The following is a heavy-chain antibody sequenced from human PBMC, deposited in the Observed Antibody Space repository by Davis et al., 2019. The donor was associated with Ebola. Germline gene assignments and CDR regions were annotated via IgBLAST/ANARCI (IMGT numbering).Heavy chain of an antibody. D-gene: IGHD3-22*01. CDR2: IYYSGST. CDR1: GGSISSSSYY. V-gene: IGHV4-61*05. Sequence: SETLSLTCIVSGGSISSSSYYWGWIRQPPGKGLEWIGYIYYSGSTNYNPSLKSRVTISVDTSKNQFSLKLSSVTAADTAVYYCARQNPGYYYDSSGYYSLYYFDYWGQGTLVTVSS. CDR3: ARQNPGYYYDSSGYYSLYYFDY. J-gene: IGHJ4*02.